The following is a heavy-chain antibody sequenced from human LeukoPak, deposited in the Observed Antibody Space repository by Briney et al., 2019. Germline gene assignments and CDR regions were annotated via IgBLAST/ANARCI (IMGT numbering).Heavy chain of an antibody. Sequence: SETLSLTCTVSSGSISSDYWSWIRQPPGKGLEWIGYISYSGSANYNPSLKTRVTISIDKSKNQFSLKMTSVTAADTAVYYCARTLREQNYYGYLDYWGQGTLVTVSS. D-gene: IGHD1/OR15-1a*01. V-gene: IGHV4-59*01. CDR1: SGSISSDY. CDR3: ARTLREQNYYGYLDY. CDR2: ISYSGSA. J-gene: IGHJ4*02.